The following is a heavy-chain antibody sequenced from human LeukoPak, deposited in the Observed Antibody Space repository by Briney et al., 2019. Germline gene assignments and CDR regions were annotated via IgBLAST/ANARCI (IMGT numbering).Heavy chain of an antibody. CDR2: IKQDGSEK. V-gene: IGHV3-7*01. D-gene: IGHD3-22*01. CDR3: ARVAIVVITGGWFDP. CDR1: GFTFSSYW. Sequence: PGGSLRLSCAASGFTFSSYWMSWVRQAPGKGLEWVANIKQDGSEKYYVDSVKGRFTISRDNAKNSLYLQMNSLRAEDTAVYYCARVAIVVITGGWFDPWGQGTLVTVSS. J-gene: IGHJ5*02.